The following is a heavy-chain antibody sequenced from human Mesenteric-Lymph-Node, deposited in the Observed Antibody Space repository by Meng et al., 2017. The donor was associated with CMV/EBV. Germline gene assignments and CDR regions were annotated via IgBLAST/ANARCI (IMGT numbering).Heavy chain of an antibody. CDR2: IYWDDDK. Sequence: TFAGFSRSTTGVGVGWIRQPPGKALEWLALIYWDDDKRYSPSLKSRITITKDTSKNQVVLTMTSMDPVDTAIYYCAHRPTATGPFDYWGQGTLVTVSS. V-gene: IGHV2-5*02. J-gene: IGHJ4*02. CDR1: GFSRSTTGVG. D-gene: IGHD2-21*02. CDR3: AHRPTATGPFDY.